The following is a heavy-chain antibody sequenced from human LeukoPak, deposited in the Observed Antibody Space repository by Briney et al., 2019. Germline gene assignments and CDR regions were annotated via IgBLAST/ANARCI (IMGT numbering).Heavy chain of an antibody. Sequence: GASVKVSCKASGYTFTSYDINWVRQAPGQGLEWMGWMNPNSGNTGYAQKFQGRVTMTRNTSISTAYMELSSLRSEDTAVYYCAGFDYYDSSGYFHYWGQGTLVTVSS. V-gene: IGHV1-8*01. CDR2: MNPNSGNT. CDR3: AGFDYYDSSGYFHY. J-gene: IGHJ4*02. D-gene: IGHD3-22*01. CDR1: GYTFTSYD.